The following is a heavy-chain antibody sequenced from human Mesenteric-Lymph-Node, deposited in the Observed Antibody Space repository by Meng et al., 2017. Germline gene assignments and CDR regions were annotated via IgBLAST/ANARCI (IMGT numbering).Heavy chain of an antibody. V-gene: IGHV3-30*07. J-gene: IGHJ4*02. Sequence: GESLKISCAASRFTFSSYAMHWVRQAPGKGLEWVAVISFDGSDTYYGDSVKGRLTISRDNSKDTLSLQMNGLRGEDTAVYYCARGRIEARQYVDYWGQGTLVTVSS. D-gene: IGHD6-6*01. CDR2: ISFDGSDT. CDR3: ARGRIEARQYVDY. CDR1: RFTFSSYA.